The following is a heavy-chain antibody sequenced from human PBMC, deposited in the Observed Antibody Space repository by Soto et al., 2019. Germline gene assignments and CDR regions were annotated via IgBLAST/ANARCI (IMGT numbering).Heavy chain of an antibody. Sequence: AAVKGSCKASGYTCTSYYMHWVRQAPGQGLEWMGIINPSGGSTSYAQKFQGRVTMTRDTSTSTVYMELSSLRSEATAVYYCARTYSSSPFDYWGQGTLVTVSS. D-gene: IGHD6-6*01. V-gene: IGHV1-46*01. CDR1: GYTCTSYY. J-gene: IGHJ4*02. CDR2: INPSGGST. CDR3: ARTYSSSPFDY.